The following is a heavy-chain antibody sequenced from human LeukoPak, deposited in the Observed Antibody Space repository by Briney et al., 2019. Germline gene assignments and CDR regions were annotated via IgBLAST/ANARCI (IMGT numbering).Heavy chain of an antibody. Sequence: SETLSLTCTVSGGSISSSPYYWGWIRQPPGKGLEWIGSIYYSGTTHYSPSLESRVTISVDTSKNQFSLKLPSVTAADTAIYYCAKGAGGFSYYNWFDPWGQGTLVTVSS. CDR3: AKGAGGFSYYNWFDP. J-gene: IGHJ5*02. D-gene: IGHD5-18*01. CDR2: IYYSGTT. V-gene: IGHV4-39*07. CDR1: GGSISSSPYY.